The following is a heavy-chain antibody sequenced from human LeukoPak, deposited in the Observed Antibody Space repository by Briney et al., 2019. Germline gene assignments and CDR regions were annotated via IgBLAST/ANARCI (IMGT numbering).Heavy chain of an antibody. CDR3: ARDLAYSRLDY. D-gene: IGHD5-18*01. V-gene: IGHV3-53*01. J-gene: IGHJ4*02. CDR1: GFTFSSNY. Sequence: GGSLRLSCAASGFTFSSNYMSWVRQAPGKGLEWVSVIYSGGSTYYADSVKGRFTISRDNAENSLYLQMNSLRVEDTAFYYCARDLAYSRLDYWGQGMLVTVSS. CDR2: IYSGGST.